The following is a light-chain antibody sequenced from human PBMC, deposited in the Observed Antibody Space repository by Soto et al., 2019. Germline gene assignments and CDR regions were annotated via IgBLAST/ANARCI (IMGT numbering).Light chain of an antibody. Sequence: DIVMTQTPDSLAVSLGERATINCKSSQSVLSSSNNKKYLAWYQQKPGQPPKLLIYWASTRESGVPDRVSCSGEGADFTLTVVSVQDEDGAVYYCQQYYSTPAYLFGPGNKVHI. CDR3: QQYYSTPAYL. CDR1: QSVLSSSNNKKY. J-gene: IGKJ3*01. V-gene: IGKV4-1*01. CDR2: WAS.